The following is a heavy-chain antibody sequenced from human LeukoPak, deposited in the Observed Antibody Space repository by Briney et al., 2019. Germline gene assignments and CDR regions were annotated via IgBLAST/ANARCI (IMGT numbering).Heavy chain of an antibody. Sequence: EGSLRLSCAASGFTFSSYAMSWVRQAPGKGLEWVSSITGSSASTYYADSVKGRFTISRDNSKNTLYLQMNSLRAEDTAVYFCAKLDYYDTHWGQGTLVTVSS. CDR3: AKLDYYDTH. V-gene: IGHV3-23*01. D-gene: IGHD3-22*01. J-gene: IGHJ4*02. CDR2: ITGSSAST. CDR1: GFTFSSYA.